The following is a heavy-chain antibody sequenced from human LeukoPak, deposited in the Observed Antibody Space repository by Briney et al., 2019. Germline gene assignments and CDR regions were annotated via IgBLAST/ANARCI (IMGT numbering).Heavy chain of an antibody. CDR3: ARLVSGTVHVDLDN. CDR1: GFTVSNSF. D-gene: IGHD3-10*01. J-gene: IGHJ4*02. Sequence: GGSLRLSCAASGFTVSNSFLSWVRQAPGKGPEWLSIIYKDGVTTSYADSAKGRFTISRDNSKNTLYLQMNSLTDEDTAVYYCARLVSGTVHVDLDNWGRATLVTVSS. CDR2: IYKDGVTT. V-gene: IGHV3-66*01.